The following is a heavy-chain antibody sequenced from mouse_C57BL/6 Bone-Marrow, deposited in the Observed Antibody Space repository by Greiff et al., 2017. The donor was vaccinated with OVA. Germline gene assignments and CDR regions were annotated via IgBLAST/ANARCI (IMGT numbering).Heavy chain of an antibody. CDR3: ARYGNSWFAY. CDR1: GYSITSGYY. D-gene: IGHD2-1*01. CDR2: ISYDGSN. J-gene: IGHJ3*01. Sequence: EVQLVESGPGLVKPSQSLSLTCSVTGYSITSGYYWNWIRQFPGNKLEWMGYISYDGSNNYNPSLKNRISITRDTSKNQFFLKLNSVTTEDTATYYCARYGNSWFAYWGQGTLVTVSA. V-gene: IGHV3-6*01.